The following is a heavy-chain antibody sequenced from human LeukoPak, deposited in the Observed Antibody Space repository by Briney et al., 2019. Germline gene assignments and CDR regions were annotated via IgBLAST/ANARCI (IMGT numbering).Heavy chain of an antibody. D-gene: IGHD3-10*01. Sequence: SETLCLTCTVSGGSISSYYWSWIRQPPGKGLEWIGYIYTSGSTNYNPSLKSRVTISVDTSKNQFSLKLSSVTAADTAVYYCASWEVHYYGSGSYFVYWGQGTLVTVSS. CDR3: ASWEVHYYGSGSYFVY. J-gene: IGHJ4*02. CDR1: GGSISSYY. CDR2: IYTSGST. V-gene: IGHV4-4*08.